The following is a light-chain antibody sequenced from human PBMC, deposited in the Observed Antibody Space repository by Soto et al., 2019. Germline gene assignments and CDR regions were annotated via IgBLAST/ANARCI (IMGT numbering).Light chain of an antibody. CDR3: QSYDSSLSGAV. V-gene: IGLV1-40*01. Sequence: QSVLTQPPSVSGDPGQRVTISCTGSSSNIGAGYAVHWYQQLPGTAPKLLIYGNTNRPSGVPDRFSGSKSGTSASLAITGLQAEDEADYYCQSYDSSLSGAVFGGGTKLTVL. CDR1: SSNIGAGYA. CDR2: GNT. J-gene: IGLJ2*01.